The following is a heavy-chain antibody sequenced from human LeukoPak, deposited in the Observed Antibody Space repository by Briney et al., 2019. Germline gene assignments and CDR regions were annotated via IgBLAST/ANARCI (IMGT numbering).Heavy chain of an antibody. V-gene: IGHV3-30*02. D-gene: IGHD3-3*01. CDR3: AKRVVIKSTDYFYYYIHV. J-gene: IGHJ6*03. Sequence: GGSLRPSCEASGFSFSDYGMHWVRQAPGKGLEWVAFIRYDGSNKYHADSVKGRFTVSRDNSQSTLYLQMNSLRVEDTAVYYCAKRVVIKSTDYFYYYIHVWGKGTTVTVSS. CDR2: IRYDGSNK. CDR1: GFSFSDYG.